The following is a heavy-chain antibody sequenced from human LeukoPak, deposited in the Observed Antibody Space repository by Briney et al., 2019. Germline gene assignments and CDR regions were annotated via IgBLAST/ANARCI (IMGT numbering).Heavy chain of an antibody. CDR3: ARVPADVVVPARYYFDY. CDR1: GFTFSSYG. CDR2: ISSSSSYI. V-gene: IGHV3-21*01. Sequence: PGGSLRLSCAASGFTFSSYGMNWFRQAPGKGLEGVSSISSSSSYIYYADSVKGRFTISRDNAKNSLYLQMNSLRAEDTAVYYCARVPADVVVPARYYFDYWGQGTLVTVSS. J-gene: IGHJ4*02. D-gene: IGHD2-2*01.